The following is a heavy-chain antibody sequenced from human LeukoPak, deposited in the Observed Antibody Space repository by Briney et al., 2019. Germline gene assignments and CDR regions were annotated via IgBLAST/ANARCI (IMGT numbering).Heavy chain of an antibody. CDR3: ASSDSSGHYVDN. V-gene: IGHV4-39*07. CDR1: GGSISSSSYY. Sequence: SETLSLTCTVYGGSISSSSYYWGWIRQPPGKGLEWIGSIYYSGSTYYNASLKSRLTISVDTSKTQFSLNLTSVTAADTALYYCASSDSSGHYVDNWGQGTLVTVSS. D-gene: IGHD3-22*01. J-gene: IGHJ4*02. CDR2: IYYSGST.